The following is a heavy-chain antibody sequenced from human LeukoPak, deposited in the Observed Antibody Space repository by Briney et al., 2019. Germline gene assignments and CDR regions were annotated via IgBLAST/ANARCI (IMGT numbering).Heavy chain of an antibody. CDR1: GGSISSGGYY. CDR2: IYYSGST. Sequence: PSETLSLTCTVSGGSISSGGYYWSWIRQHPGKGLEWIGYIYYSGSTYCNPSLKSRVTISVDTSKNQFSLKLSSVTAADTAVYYCARVLTGYYDAFDIWGQGTMVTVSS. J-gene: IGHJ3*02. V-gene: IGHV4-31*03. CDR3: ARVLTGYYDAFDI. D-gene: IGHD3-9*01.